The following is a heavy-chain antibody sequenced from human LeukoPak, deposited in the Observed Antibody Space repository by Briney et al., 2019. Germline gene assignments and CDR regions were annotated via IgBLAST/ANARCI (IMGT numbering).Heavy chain of an antibody. D-gene: IGHD4-23*01. Sequence: PGESLKISCKGSGYSFTNYWIGWVRQMPGKGLEWMGIIYPGDSNTRYSPSFQGQVTISADKSINTAYVQWSSLKASDTAMYYCARRVVNNRNWYFNLWGRGTLVTVSS. J-gene: IGHJ2*01. CDR3: ARRVVNNRNWYFNL. CDR1: GYSFTNYW. V-gene: IGHV5-51*01. CDR2: IYPGDSNT.